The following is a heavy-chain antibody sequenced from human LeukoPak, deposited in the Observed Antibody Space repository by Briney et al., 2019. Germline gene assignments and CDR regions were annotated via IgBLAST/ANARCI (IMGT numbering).Heavy chain of an antibody. CDR1: GFTFSSYG. CDR2: ISGSGGST. CDR3: AKQSDIVVVVAALDY. Sequence: GGSLRLSCAASGFTFSSYGMSWVRQAPGKGLEWVSAISGSGGSTYYADSVKGRFTISRDNSKNTLYLQMNSLRAEDTAVYYCAKQSDIVVVVAALDYWGQGTLVTVSS. D-gene: IGHD2-15*01. J-gene: IGHJ4*02. V-gene: IGHV3-23*01.